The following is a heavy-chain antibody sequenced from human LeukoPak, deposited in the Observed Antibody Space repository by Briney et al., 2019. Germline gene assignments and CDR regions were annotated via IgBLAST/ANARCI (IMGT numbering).Heavy chain of an antibody. J-gene: IGHJ5*02. CDR2: IRPRGGTA. CDR3: STSAS. CDR1: GFTFTEAW. Sequence: PGGSLRLSCAASGFTFTEAWMTWVRQAPGKGLEWVGRIRPRGGTADYAALVKGRFTISRDDSNNALYLQMGSLITEDTAVYYCSTSASWGQGTLVTVSS. V-gene: IGHV3-15*01.